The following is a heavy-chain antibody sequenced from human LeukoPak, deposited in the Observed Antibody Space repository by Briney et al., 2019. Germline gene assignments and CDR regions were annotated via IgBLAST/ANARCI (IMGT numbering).Heavy chain of an antibody. Sequence: PGGSLRLSCAASGFTFSSYAMHWVRQAPGKGLEWVAVISYDGSNKYYADSVKGRFTISRDNSKNTLYLQMNSLRAEDTAVYYCARDLWGSGMPQDAFDIWGQGTMVTVSS. D-gene: IGHD2-15*01. V-gene: IGHV3-30-3*01. CDR1: GFTFSSYA. CDR2: ISYDGSNK. CDR3: ARDLWGSGMPQDAFDI. J-gene: IGHJ3*02.